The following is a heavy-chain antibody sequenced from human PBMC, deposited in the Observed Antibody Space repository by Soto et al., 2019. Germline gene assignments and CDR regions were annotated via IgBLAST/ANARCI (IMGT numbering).Heavy chain of an antibody. J-gene: IGHJ4*02. Sequence: QVQLQESGPGLVKPSETLSLTCTVSGGSVSSGSYYWSWIRQPPGKGLEWIGYIYYSGSTNYNPSLKSRVTISVDTSKNQFSLKLSSVTAADTAMYYCASNGSSSGWRGYWGQGALVTVSS. D-gene: IGHD6-19*01. CDR2: IYYSGST. CDR3: ASNGSSSGWRGY. V-gene: IGHV4-61*01. CDR1: GGSVSSGSYY.